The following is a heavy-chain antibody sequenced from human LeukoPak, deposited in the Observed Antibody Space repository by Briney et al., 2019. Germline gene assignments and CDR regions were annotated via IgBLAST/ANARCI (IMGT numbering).Heavy chain of an antibody. D-gene: IGHD3-22*01. CDR2: IHYSGST. Sequence: SQTLSLTCSVSGGSISSGGYYWSWILQHPGKGLEWIGYIHYSGSTYYNPPLKSRITISVDTSKNQFSLKLSSVTAADTAVYYCAVRAYYYDSSDYYLDYWGQGTLVTVSS. V-gene: IGHV4-31*03. CDR3: AVRAYYYDSSDYYLDY. J-gene: IGHJ4*02. CDR1: GGSISSGGYY.